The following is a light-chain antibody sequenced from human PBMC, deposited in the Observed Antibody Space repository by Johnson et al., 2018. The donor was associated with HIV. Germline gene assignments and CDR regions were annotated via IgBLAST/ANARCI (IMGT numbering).Light chain of an antibody. Sequence: QSVLTQPPSVSAAPGQKVTISCSGSGSNIGNNYVSWYQQVPGTAPKLLIYENNKRPSEIPDRFSGSKSGTSATLAITGLQTGDEADYYCGTWDSSLSAVFGTGTKVTVL. CDR3: GTWDSSLSAV. CDR1: GSNIGNNY. J-gene: IGLJ1*01. CDR2: ENN. V-gene: IGLV1-51*02.